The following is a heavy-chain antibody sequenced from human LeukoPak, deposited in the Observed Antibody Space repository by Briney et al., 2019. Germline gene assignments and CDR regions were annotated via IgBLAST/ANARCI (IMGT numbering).Heavy chain of an antibody. Sequence: GRSLRLSCAASGFTFDDYAMHWVRQAPGKGLEWVSGISWNSGSIGYADSVKGRFTITRDNAKNSLYLQMNSLRAEDTAVYYCARDSLEGATSGFDYWGQGTLVTVSS. CDR1: GFTFDDYA. J-gene: IGHJ4*02. CDR3: ARDSLEGATSGFDY. V-gene: IGHV3-9*01. CDR2: ISWNSGSI. D-gene: IGHD1-26*01.